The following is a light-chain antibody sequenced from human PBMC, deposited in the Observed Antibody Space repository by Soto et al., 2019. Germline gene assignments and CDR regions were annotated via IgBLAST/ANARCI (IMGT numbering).Light chain of an antibody. CDR2: EGT. J-gene: IGLJ3*02. CDR3: CSYAGGSTWV. CDR1: TSDVGNYNL. Sequence: QSALTQPASVSGSPGQSITISCTGTTSDVGNYNLVSWHQQHPGKAPKLMIYEGTKRPSGVSNRFSGSQSGNTASLTISGLQAEDEADYYCCSYAGGSTWVFGGGTKLTV. V-gene: IGLV2-23*01.